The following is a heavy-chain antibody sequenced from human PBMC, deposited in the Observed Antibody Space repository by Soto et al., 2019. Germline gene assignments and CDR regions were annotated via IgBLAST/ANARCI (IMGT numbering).Heavy chain of an antibody. Sequence: QVQLVESGGGMVHPGRSRRLSCAASGFTFSTSGMHWVRKAPGKGLEWVSVISFDATYKYYADSVKGRLTISRDTSKNTLYLQMNSLRAEDTALYYCAKSTSINFYGGAFDTWGHGTLVTVSS. V-gene: IGHV3-30*18. J-gene: IGHJ3*02. CDR1: GFTFSTSG. CDR3: AKSTSINFYGGAFDT. D-gene: IGHD3-3*02. CDR2: ISFDATYK.